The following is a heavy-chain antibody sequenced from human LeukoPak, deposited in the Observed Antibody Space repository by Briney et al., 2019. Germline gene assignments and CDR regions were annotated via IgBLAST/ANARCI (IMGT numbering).Heavy chain of an antibody. D-gene: IGHD2/OR15-2a*01. J-gene: IGHJ4*02. CDR2: ITSSATYI. Sequence: GGSLRLSCAASGFTFSSYNMNWVRQAPGKAMEWVSSITSSATYIFYADSVKGRFTISRDNAKNSLYLQMDSLEPEDTAVYYCARDCNRTYCYDYWGQGTLVTVSS. V-gene: IGHV3-21*01. CDR3: ARDCNRTYCYDY. CDR1: GFTFSSYN.